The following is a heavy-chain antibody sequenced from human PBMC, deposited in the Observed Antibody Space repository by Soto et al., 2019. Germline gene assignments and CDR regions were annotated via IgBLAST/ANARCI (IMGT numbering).Heavy chain of an antibody. CDR1: GYTFTSYY. J-gene: IGHJ6*02. D-gene: IGHD2-8*01. CDR2: INPDSGVT. CDR3: ARDRGVRDV. Sequence: QVQLVQSGAEVKKPGASVKVSCKASGYTFTSYYMHWVRQDPGQGLEWMGWINPDSGVTYYPHKFQDRVTLTRDTSISTAYMELSRLTSDDTALYSCARDRGVRDVWGQGTTVIVSS. V-gene: IGHV1-2*02.